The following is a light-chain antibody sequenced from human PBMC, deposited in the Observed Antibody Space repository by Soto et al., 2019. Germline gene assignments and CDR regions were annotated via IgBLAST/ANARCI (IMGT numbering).Light chain of an antibody. V-gene: IGKV4-1*01. CDR2: LTS. Sequence: DIVMTQSPDSLAVSLGERATINCKSSQSVSDTSNSKNYVAWFQQKPGQPPKLLIYLTSTRESGVPDRFSGSGSGTDFTLTISSLQAEDVAVYYCQQYYSLWTFGQGTTVEIK. CDR3: QQYYSLWT. J-gene: IGKJ1*01. CDR1: QSVSDTSNSKNY.